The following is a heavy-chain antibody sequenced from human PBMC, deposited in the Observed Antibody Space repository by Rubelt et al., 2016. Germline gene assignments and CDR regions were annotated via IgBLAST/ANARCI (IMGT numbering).Heavy chain of an antibody. J-gene: IGHJ4*02. CDR1: GYSFTTYW. CDR2: IYPGDSDT. CDR3: ARQLSPVVTSNYFDY. V-gene: IGHV5-51*01. D-gene: IGHD2/OR15-2a*01. Sequence: SCNGSGYSFTTYWIGWVRQMPGKGLEWMGIIYPGDSDTRYSPSFQGQVTISADTSISTAYVQWSSLKASDTAMYYCARQLSPVVTSNYFDYWGQGTLVTVSS.